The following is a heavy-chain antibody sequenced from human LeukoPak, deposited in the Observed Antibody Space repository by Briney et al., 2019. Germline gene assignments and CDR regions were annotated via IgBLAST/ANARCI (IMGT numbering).Heavy chain of an antibody. CDR3: ARRLCRGNACYSFAY. CDR2: ISGSGADT. D-gene: IGHD2-15*01. CDR1: GVTFNGYA. J-gene: IGHJ4*02. Sequence: PGGSLRLSCETSGVTFNGYAMNWVRQAPGQGLEWVGGISGSGADTYYADSLKGRFTISRDDSKNTLYLQTGTLRVEDTAVYYCARRLCRGNACYSFAYWGQGTLVTVSS. V-gene: IGHV3-23*01.